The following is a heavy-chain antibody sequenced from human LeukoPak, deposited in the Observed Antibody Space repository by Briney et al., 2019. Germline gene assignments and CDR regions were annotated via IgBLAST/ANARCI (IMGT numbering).Heavy chain of an antibody. CDR1: GLSFSSHG. J-gene: IGHJ4*02. Sequence: GTSLRLSCAASGLSFSSHGMHWVRQAPGKGLEWVAVIWYDGSNIYYTDSVKGRFTISRDNSKNTLYLQMNSLRAEDTALYYCARARNDYDSNGFSVLDYWGQGTLVTVSS. CDR2: IWYDGSNI. D-gene: IGHD3-22*01. CDR3: ARARNDYDSNGFSVLDY. V-gene: IGHV3-33*01.